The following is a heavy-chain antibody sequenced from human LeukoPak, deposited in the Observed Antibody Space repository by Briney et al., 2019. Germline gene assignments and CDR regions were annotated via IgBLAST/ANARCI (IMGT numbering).Heavy chain of an antibody. J-gene: IGHJ4*02. CDR2: INHSGST. V-gene: IGHV4-34*01. CDR3: ARGSLYGDYY. Sequence: PSETLSLTCAVYGGSFSGYYWGWIRQPPGKGLEWIGEINHSGSTNYNPSLKSRVTISVDTSKNQFSLKLSSVTAADTAVYYCARGSLYGDYYWGQGTLVTVSS. D-gene: IGHD4-17*01. CDR1: GGSFSGYY.